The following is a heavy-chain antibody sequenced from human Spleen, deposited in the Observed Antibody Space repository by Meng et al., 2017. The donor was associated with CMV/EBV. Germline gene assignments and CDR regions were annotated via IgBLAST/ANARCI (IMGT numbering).Heavy chain of an antibody. Sequence: GGSLRLSCAASGFTFSSYAMHWVRQAPGKGLEWVAVISYDGSNKYYADSVKGRFTISRDNSKNTLYLQMNSLRAEDTAVYYCAKSLRVDFVVEPGKYYYGMDVWAQGTTVTVSS. D-gene: IGHD2-2*03. V-gene: IGHV3-30-3*02. CDR1: GFTFSSYA. CDR2: ISYDGSNK. J-gene: IGHJ6*02. CDR3: AKSLRVDFVVEPGKYYYGMDV.